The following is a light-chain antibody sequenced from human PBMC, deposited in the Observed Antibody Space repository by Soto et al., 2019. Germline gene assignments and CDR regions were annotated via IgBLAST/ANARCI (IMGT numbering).Light chain of an antibody. CDR1: SSDVGGYNY. J-gene: IGLJ1*01. Sequence: QSALTQPASVSGSPGQSITISCTGTSSDVGGYNYVSWYQQHPGKAPKLMIYEVSNRPSGVSNRFSGSKSGNTASLTISGLQAEDEAYYYCISYTSSSTYYVFGTGTKLTVL. CDR3: ISYTSSSTYYV. V-gene: IGLV2-14*01. CDR2: EVS.